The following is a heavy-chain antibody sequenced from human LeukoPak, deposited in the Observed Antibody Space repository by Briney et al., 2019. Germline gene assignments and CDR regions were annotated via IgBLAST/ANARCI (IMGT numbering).Heavy chain of an antibody. CDR3: VREAYDDFWSGSWRYYYYMDV. V-gene: IGHV3-30*02. CDR2: IRYDGSNK. J-gene: IGHJ6*03. CDR1: GFTFSSYG. D-gene: IGHD3-3*01. Sequence: GGSLRLSCVASGFTFSSYGMHWVRQAPGKGLEWVSFIRYDGSNKYYADSVKGRLTISRDNAKNSLYLQMNSLRAEDTAVYYCVREAYDDFWSGSWRYYYYMDVWGKGITVTVSS.